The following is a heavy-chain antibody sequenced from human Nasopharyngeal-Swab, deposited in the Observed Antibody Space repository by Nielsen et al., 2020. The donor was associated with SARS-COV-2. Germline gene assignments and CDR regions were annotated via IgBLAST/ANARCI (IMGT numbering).Heavy chain of an antibody. J-gene: IGHJ5*02. D-gene: IGHD5-12*01. CDR2: IKEDGGDT. V-gene: IGHV3-7*03. CDR1: GFNFNTQW. CDR3: TNRAWLET. Sequence: GESLKISCAASGFNFNTQWMSWVSQAPGKELEWVANIKEDGGDTYYVGSVKGRFTISRDNAQNSLFLQMTNLKVEDTAVYYCTNRAWLETWGQGTLVTVSS.